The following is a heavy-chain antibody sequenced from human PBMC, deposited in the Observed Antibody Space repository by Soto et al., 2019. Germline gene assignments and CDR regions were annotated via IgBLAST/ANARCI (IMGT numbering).Heavy chain of an antibody. CDR2: IKQDGSEK. CDR1: GFTFSSYW. J-gene: IGHJ4*02. D-gene: IGHD2-15*01. CDR3: AGEGGYCSGGSCPFDY. V-gene: IGHV3-7*01. Sequence: EVQLVESGGGLVQPGGSLRLSCAASGFTFSSYWMSWVRQAPGKGLEWVANIKQDGSEKYYVDSVKGRFTISRDNAKNSLYLQMNRLRAGDTAVFFFAGEGGYCSGGSCPFDYWGQGTLGTVPS.